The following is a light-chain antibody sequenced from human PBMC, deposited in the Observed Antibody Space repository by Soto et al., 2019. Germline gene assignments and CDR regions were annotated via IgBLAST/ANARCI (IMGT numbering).Light chain of an antibody. Sequence: DIQMTQSPSSLSASVGDRVTITCRASQSISSYLNWYQQKPGKAPKLLIYMASSLESGVPSRFSGSGSGTEFTLTISSLEPEDFAVYYCQQRSNSITFGQGTRLEI. CDR1: QSISSY. J-gene: IGKJ5*01. CDR3: QQRSNSIT. CDR2: MAS. V-gene: IGKV1-39*01.